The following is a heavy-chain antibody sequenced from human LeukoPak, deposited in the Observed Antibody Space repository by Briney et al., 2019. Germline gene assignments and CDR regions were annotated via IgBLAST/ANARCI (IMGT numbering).Heavy chain of an antibody. D-gene: IGHD6-13*01. CDR3: ARDRDSNWYPYHDY. CDR2: ISGSGVST. CDR1: GFTFSSYA. Sequence: GGSLRLSCAASGFTFSSYAMNWVRQAPGKGLEWVSAISGSGVSTYYADSVKGRFTISRDNAKNSLYLQVDSLTAEDTAIYYCARDRDSNWYPYHDYWGQGVLVTVSS. J-gene: IGHJ4*02. V-gene: IGHV3-23*01.